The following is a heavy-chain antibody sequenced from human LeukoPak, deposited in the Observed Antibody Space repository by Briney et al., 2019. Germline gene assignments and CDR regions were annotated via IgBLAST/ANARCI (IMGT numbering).Heavy chain of an antibody. V-gene: IGHV3-23*01. D-gene: IGHD5-18*01. J-gene: IGHJ4*02. CDR3: AKEGGYSYGYSDY. CDR1: GFTFSGYA. Sequence: PGGSLRLSCAASGFTFSGYAMSWVRQAPGKGLEWVSTISGSGGSTYYADSVKGRFTISRDNSKNTLYLQMNSLRAEDTAVYYCAKEGGYSYGYSDYWGQGTLVTVSS. CDR2: ISGSGGST.